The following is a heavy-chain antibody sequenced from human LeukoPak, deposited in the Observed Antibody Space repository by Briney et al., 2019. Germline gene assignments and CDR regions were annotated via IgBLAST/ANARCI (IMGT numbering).Heavy chain of an antibody. J-gene: IGHJ4*02. Sequence: PLGSLRLSCAASGFTFTIYDMSLVRQAPGKGLEWVSSISVSGSSTYYAGSVKGRFTISRDNSKNTLYLQMNSLRAEDTAVYYCAKDRYGDYSFDYWGQGTLVTVAS. CDR1: GFTFTIYD. D-gene: IGHD4-17*01. CDR3: AKDRYGDYSFDY. V-gene: IGHV3-23*01. CDR2: ISVSGSST.